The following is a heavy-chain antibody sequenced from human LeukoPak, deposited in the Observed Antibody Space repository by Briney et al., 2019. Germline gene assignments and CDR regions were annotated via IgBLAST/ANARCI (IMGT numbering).Heavy chain of an antibody. Sequence: GGSLRLSCEASGFTFGSYAMYWVRQAPGKGLEWVAGIFGRGGSPHYADPVKGRFTISRDNSRNTVYLQINSLRAEDTAVYYCGKTTVGYSSGQKPAWPVDYWGQGTLVTVSS. CDR2: IFGRGGSP. J-gene: IGHJ4*02. V-gene: IGHV3-23*01. CDR1: GFTFGSYA. CDR3: GKTTVGYSSGQKPAWPVDY. D-gene: IGHD5-18*01.